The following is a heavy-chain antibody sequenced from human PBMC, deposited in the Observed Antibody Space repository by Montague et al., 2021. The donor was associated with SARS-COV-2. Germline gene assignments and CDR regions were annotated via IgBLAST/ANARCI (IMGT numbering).Heavy chain of an antibody. Sequence: SETLSLTCTVSGGSISSYYWSWIRQPPGKGLEWIGYINYSGSTNYNPSLKSRVTISVDTSKNQFSLKLSSVTAADTAVYYCARAGKVRITEYDIDVWGQGTTVTVSS. J-gene: IGHJ6*02. CDR1: GGSISSYY. CDR3: ARAGKVRITEYDIDV. CDR2: INYSGST. D-gene: IGHD5-24*01. V-gene: IGHV4-59*01.